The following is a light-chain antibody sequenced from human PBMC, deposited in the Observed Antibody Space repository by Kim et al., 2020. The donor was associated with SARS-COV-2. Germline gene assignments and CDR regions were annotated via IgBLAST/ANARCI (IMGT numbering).Light chain of an antibody. CDR2: DVS. CDR1: SSDVGAYNF. V-gene: IGLV2-14*04. CDR3: SSFTSSSTWV. Sequence: GQSITISGTGTSSDVGAYNFVSWYQQHPGRAPKLMIYDVSERPSGISNRFSGSKSGNTASLTISGLQAEDEADYHCSSFTSSSTWVFGGGTQLTVL. J-gene: IGLJ3*02.